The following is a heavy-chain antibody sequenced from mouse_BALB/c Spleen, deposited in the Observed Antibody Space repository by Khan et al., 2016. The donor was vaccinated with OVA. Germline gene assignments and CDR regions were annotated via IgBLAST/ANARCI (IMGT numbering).Heavy chain of an antibody. V-gene: IGHV1-80*01. CDR1: GYTFSSSW. CDR3: ARYYGSRFAY. D-gene: IGHD1-1*01. J-gene: IGHJ3*01. Sequence: VQLVESGAELVRPGSSVKISCKASGYTFSSSWMNWVKQRPGQGLEWIGQIYPGDGDNNYNGKFKGKATLTADKSSRTAYMQLSSLTSEDSAVYFCARYYGSRFAYWGQGTLVTVSA. CDR2: IYPGDGDN.